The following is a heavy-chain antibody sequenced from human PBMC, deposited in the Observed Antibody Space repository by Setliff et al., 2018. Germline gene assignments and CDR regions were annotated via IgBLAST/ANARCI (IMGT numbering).Heavy chain of an antibody. D-gene: IGHD3-10*01. CDR1: GFTFSSYW. CDR2: IKQDGSEE. V-gene: IGHV3-7*03. CDR3: AKNGFGVVALGVNNWFDP. J-gene: IGHJ5*02. Sequence: QPGGSLRLSCAASGFTFSSYWMSWVRQAPGKGLEWVANIKQDGSEEYYVDSVKGRFTISRDNSKNTLYLQMNSLRAEDTAVYYCAKNGFGVVALGVNNWFDPWGQGTLVTVSS.